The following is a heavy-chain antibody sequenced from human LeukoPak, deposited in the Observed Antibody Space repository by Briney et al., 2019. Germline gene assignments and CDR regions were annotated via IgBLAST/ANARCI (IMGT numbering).Heavy chain of an antibody. CDR3: ARDSANQYYDFWSGYYPSGFDY. CDR2: ISGNGGST. V-gene: IGHV3-23*01. J-gene: IGHJ4*02. CDR1: GFTFSSYS. Sequence: GGSLRLSCAASGFTFSSYSMNWVRQAPGKGLEWVSGISGNGGSTYYAASVKGRFTISRDNSKNTLYLQMNSLRAEDTAVYYCARDSANQYYDFWSGYYPSGFDYWGQGTLVTVSS. D-gene: IGHD3-3*01.